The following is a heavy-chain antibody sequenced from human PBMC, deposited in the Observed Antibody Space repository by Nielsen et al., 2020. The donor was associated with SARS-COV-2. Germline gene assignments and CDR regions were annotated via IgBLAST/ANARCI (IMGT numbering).Heavy chain of an antibody. CDR2: TSYDGRDK. CDR1: EISFRSYG. Sequence: SLRLSCVASEISFRSYGMHWVRQAPGKGLDWVAFTSYDGRDKFYADSVRGRFIVSRDNFRNTLSLHMDSLRTEDTAVYFCARQATIYMNEVSGMDVWGQGTTVTVSS. J-gene: IGHJ6*02. V-gene: IGHV3-30*03. D-gene: IGHD3-9*01. CDR3: ARQATIYMNEVSGMDV.